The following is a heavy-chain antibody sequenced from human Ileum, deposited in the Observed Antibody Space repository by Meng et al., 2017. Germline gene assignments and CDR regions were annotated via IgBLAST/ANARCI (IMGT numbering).Heavy chain of an antibody. D-gene: IGHD4-23*01. Sequence: QVQLQQWGAGLLKPSETLSLTCGVYGASFSANYWTWVRQPPGKGXEWVGEINHGGRTNYNPSLKSRVSISVDTTRNQFSLNLNSVTAADTAVYYCASARWDYWGQGTLVTVSS. CDR2: INHGGRT. CDR3: ASARWDY. J-gene: IGHJ4*02. CDR1: GASFSANY. V-gene: IGHV4-34*01.